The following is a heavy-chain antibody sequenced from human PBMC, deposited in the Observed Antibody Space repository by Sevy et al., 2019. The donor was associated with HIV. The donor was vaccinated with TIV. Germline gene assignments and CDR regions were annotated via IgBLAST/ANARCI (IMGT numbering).Heavy chain of an antibody. J-gene: IGHJ3*02. CDR1: GFTFSTYW. D-gene: IGHD3-10*01. CDR3: GREMISMVPGVPDAFDI. V-gene: IGHV3-74*01. Sequence: GGSLRLSCAASGFTFSTYWMHWVRQAPGKGLVWVSRINSDGSNTNYADSVKGRFTTSRDNAKNTLYLQMNSLGADDTALYYCGREMISMVPGVPDAFDIWGQGTMVTVSS. CDR2: INSDGSNT.